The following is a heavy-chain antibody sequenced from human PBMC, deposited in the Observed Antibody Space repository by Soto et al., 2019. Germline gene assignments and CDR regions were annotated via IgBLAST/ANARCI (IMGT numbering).Heavy chain of an antibody. J-gene: IGHJ4*02. CDR1: GFSFSSYG. D-gene: IGHD2-21*01. V-gene: IGHV3-33*06. Sequence: QVQLVESGGGVVQPGRSLRLSCAASGFSFSSYGIHWVRQAPGKGLEWVAVIWYDGSNEYYADSVKGRFSISRDNSKRKGDLKMNGRGAEDTAVYYCAKDRGGGAVVPDYWGQGTLVTVSS. CDR3: AKDRGGGAVVPDY. CDR2: IWYDGSNE.